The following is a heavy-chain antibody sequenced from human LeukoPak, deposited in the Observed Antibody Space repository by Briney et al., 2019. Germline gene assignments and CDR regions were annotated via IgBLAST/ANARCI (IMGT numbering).Heavy chain of an antibody. CDR1: GGSISSGGYY. D-gene: IGHD3-22*01. V-gene: IGHV4-31*03. Sequence: SQTLSLTCTVSGGSISSGGYYWSWTRQHPGKGLEWIGYIYYSGSTYYNPSLKSRVTISVDTSKNQFSLKLSSVTAADTAVYYCARGYYDSSGYWPNAFDIWGQGTMVTVSS. J-gene: IGHJ3*02. CDR3: ARGYYDSSGYWPNAFDI. CDR2: IYYSGST.